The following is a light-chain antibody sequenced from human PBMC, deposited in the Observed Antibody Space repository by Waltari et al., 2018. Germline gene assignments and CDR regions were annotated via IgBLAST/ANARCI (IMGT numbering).Light chain of an antibody. CDR2: EDN. CDR1: SGSIASNY. Sequence: NFMLTQPHSVSESPGKTVTISCTGSSGSIASNYVQWYQQRPGSAPTTGIYEDNQRPSGVPDRFSGSIDSSSNSASLTISGLKTEDEADYYCQSYDSSIYVVFGGGTKLTVL. V-gene: IGLV6-57*02. J-gene: IGLJ2*01. CDR3: QSYDSSIYVV.